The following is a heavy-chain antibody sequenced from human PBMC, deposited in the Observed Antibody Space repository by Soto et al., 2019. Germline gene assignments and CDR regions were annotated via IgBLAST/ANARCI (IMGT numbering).Heavy chain of an antibody. J-gene: IGHJ6*02. Sequence: QVQLVQSGAEVKKPGASVKVSCKASGFAFNNYYMHWVRQAPGHGLEWMGIINPGGGTTTYTQKFQARVNMTRDTSTSTVFMELSSLRSDATAVYYCARAGGETDYYYGMDVWGQGTTVTVSS. CDR3: ARAGGETDYYYGMDV. D-gene: IGHD7-27*01. CDR1: GFAFNNYY. CDR2: INPGGGTT. V-gene: IGHV1-46*02.